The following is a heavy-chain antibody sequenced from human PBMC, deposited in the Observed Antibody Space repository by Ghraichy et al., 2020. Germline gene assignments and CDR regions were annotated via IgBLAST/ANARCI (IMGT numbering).Heavy chain of an antibody. CDR1: GGSISSSSYY. Sequence: SETLSLTCTVSGGSISSSSYYWGWIRQPPGKGLEWIGSIYYSGSTYYNPSLKSRVTISVDTSKNQFSLKLSSVTAADTAVYYCARHKGDILTGYYYYYYYMDVWGKGTTVTVSS. CDR3: ARHKGDILTGYYYYYYYMDV. D-gene: IGHD3-9*01. CDR2: IYYSGST. V-gene: IGHV4-39*01. J-gene: IGHJ6*03.